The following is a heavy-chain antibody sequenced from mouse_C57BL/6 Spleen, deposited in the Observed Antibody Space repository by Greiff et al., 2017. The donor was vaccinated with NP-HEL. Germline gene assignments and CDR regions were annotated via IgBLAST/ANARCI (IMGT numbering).Heavy chain of an antibody. CDR1: GFSLTSYG. D-gene: IGHD3-1*01. J-gene: IGHJ4*01. Sequence: VQLQQSGPGLVQPSQSLSITCTVSGFSLTSYGVHWVRQSPGKGLEWLGVIWSGGSTDYNAAFISRLSISKDNSKSQVFFKMNSLQADDTARYYCARQLGQYYYAMDYWGQGTSVTVSS. CDR3: ARQLGQYYYAMDY. CDR2: IWSGGST. V-gene: IGHV2-2*01.